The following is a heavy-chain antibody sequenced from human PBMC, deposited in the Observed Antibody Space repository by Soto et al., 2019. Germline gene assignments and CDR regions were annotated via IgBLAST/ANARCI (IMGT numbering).Heavy chain of an antibody. CDR3: ARHRGPAPVY. CDR1: GGSISGYY. Sequence: PSETLSLTCTVSGGSISGYYWTWIRQPPGKGLEWVGSLFYGGTTDYNPSLKSRLTMSLDTSKNHFSLKLRSVTAADTAVYYCARHRGPAPVYWGQGTLVTVFS. J-gene: IGHJ4*02. V-gene: IGHV4-39*01. CDR2: LFYGGTT. D-gene: IGHD3-10*01.